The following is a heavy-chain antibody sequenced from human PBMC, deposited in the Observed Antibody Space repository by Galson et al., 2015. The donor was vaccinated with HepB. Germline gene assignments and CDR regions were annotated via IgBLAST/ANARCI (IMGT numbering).Heavy chain of an antibody. Sequence: SVKVSCKASGGTFSSYAISWVRQAPGQGLEWMGGITPILGIANYAQKFQGRVTITADKSTSTAYMELSSLRSEDTAVYYCARARVQGVIWGPYYFDYWGQGTLVTVSS. CDR3: ARARVQGVIWGPYYFDY. D-gene: IGHD3-10*01. J-gene: IGHJ4*02. CDR2: ITPILGIA. CDR1: GGTFSSYA. V-gene: IGHV1-69*10.